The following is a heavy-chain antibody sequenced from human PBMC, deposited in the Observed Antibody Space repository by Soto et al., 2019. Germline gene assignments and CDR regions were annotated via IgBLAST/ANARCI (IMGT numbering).Heavy chain of an antibody. J-gene: IGHJ4*02. CDR2: FYYSGST. CDR1: GDSISSSGYF. D-gene: IGHD6-13*01. V-gene: IGHV4-39*01. CDR3: ARHAASSWYWYY. Sequence: QLQLQESGPELVKTSETLSLTCTVSGDSISSSGYFWGWIRQPPGKGLEWIGSFYYSGSTYYSPSLRSRVTISVDTSKNQFSLKLSSVTAADTAVYYCARHAASSWYWYYWGQGTLVTVSS.